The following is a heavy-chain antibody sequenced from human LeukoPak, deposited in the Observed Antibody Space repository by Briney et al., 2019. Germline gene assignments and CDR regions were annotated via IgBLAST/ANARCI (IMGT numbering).Heavy chain of an antibody. Sequence: YPSETLSLTCTVSGGSISSYYWSWIRQPPGKGLEWIGYIYYTGSSNYNPSLKSRVTISVDTSKNQFSLKLTSVTAADTAVYLCARLSRGSSAGFDYWGQGILVTVSS. J-gene: IGHJ4*02. V-gene: IGHV4-59*01. D-gene: IGHD6-6*01. CDR3: ARLSRGSSAGFDY. CDR2: IYYTGSS. CDR1: GGSISSYY.